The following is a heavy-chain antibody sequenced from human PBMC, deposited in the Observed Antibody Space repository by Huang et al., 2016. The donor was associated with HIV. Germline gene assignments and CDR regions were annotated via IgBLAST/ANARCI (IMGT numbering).Heavy chain of an antibody. Sequence: QVHLQESGPGLVKPSETLSLICTVSGVSTRTYFWSWIRQPAGKGPECIARMHQSVDTKSNPPRRNGVTMAVDTSENQLSLRLTSVTAADTAVYYCAREDRNAFDIWGQGIMVIVSS. V-gene: IGHV4-4*07. J-gene: IGHJ3*02. CDR2: MHQSVDT. CDR3: AREDRNAFDI. CDR1: GVSTRTYF.